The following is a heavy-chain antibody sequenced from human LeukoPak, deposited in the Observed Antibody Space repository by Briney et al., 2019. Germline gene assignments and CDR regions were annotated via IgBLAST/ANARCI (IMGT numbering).Heavy chain of an antibody. D-gene: IGHD6-19*01. Sequence: SETLSLICTVSGGSISSYYWSWIRQPAGKGLEWIGRIYTSGSTNYNPSLKSRVTMSVDTSKNQFSLKLSSVTAADTAVYYCARYYLQWLARSTNWFDPWGQGTLVTVSS. CDR1: GGSISSYY. CDR3: ARYYLQWLARSTNWFDP. V-gene: IGHV4-4*07. CDR2: IYTSGST. J-gene: IGHJ5*02.